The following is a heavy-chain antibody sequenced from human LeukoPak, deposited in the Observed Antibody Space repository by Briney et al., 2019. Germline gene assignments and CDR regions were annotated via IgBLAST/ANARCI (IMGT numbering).Heavy chain of an antibody. Sequence: ASVKVSCKASGYTFTSYDINWVRQATGQGLEWMGWMNPNSGNTGYAQKFQGRVTITRNTSISTAYMELSSLRSEDTAVYYCARVSMGYYYMDVWGKGTTVTVSS. D-gene: IGHD3-16*01. CDR1: GYTFTSYD. CDR2: MNPNSGNT. J-gene: IGHJ6*03. CDR3: ARVSMGYYYMDV. V-gene: IGHV1-8*03.